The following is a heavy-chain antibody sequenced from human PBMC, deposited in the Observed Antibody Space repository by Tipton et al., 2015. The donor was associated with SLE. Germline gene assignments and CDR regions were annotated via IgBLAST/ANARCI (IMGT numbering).Heavy chain of an antibody. D-gene: IGHD4-17*01. V-gene: IGHV4-34*01. J-gene: IGHJ4*02. Sequence: TLSLTCAVYGGSFSGYYWSWIRQPPGKGLEWIGEINHSGSTNYNPSLKSRVTISVDTSKNQFSLKLSSVTAADTAVYYCARDSAVTPGRAREREDYWGQGTLVTVSS. CDR3: ARDSAVTPGRAREREDY. CDR2: INHSGST. CDR1: GGSFSGYY.